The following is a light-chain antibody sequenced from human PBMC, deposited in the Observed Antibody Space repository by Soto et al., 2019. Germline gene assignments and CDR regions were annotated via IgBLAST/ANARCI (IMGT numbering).Light chain of an antibody. J-gene: IGLJ1*01. CDR3: QSYDSSLSGYV. CDR1: SSNIGAGYD. CDR2: GNS. V-gene: IGLV1-40*01. Sequence: QSVLTQPPSVSGAPGQRVTISCTGSSSNIGAGYDVHWYQQLPGTAPKLLIHGNSNRPSGVPDRFSGSKSGTSASLAITGLQAEDEADYYCQSYDSSLSGYVFGTGTKVT.